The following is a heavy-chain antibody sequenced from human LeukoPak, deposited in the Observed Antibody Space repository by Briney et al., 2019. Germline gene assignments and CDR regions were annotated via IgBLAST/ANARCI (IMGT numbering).Heavy chain of an antibody. CDR1: GGSIRSYY. J-gene: IGHJ4*02. Sequence: SETLSLTCTVSGGSIRSYYWSWIRQPPGKGLEGIGYIYYSWSTNYNPSRKRRVTISVDTRKNQSVLTLNSVAAAGPGVYYFSRDHYVDDWGQGTMVTVSS. CDR2: IYYSWST. CDR3: SRDHYVDD. V-gene: IGHV4-59*12.